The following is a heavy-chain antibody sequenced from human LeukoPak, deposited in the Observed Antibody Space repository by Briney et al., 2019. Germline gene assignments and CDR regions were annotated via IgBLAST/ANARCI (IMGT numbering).Heavy chain of an antibody. V-gene: IGHV3-23*01. CDR1: GFTFSSYA. J-gene: IGHJ4*02. D-gene: IGHD6-13*01. CDR3: AKRPRGSSSWYYFDY. CDR2: ISAGGGST. Sequence: GGSLRLSCAASGFTFSSYAMSWVRQAPGKGLEWVSAISAGGGSTYYADSVKGRFTIPRDNSKNTLYLQMNSLRAEDTAVYYCAKRPRGSSSWYYFDYWGQGTLVTVSS.